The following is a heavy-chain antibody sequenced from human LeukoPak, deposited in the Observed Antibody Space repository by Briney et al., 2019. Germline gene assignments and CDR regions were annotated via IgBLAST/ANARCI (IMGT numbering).Heavy chain of an antibody. V-gene: IGHV4-34*01. CDR2: INHSGST. CDR3: ARGGGTGRPPSYFDY. D-gene: IGHD3/OR15-3a*01. J-gene: IGHJ4*02. Sequence: SETLSLTCAVYGGSFSGYYWSWIRQPPGKGLEWIGEINHSGSTNYNPSLKSRVTISVDTSKNQFSLKLSSVTAADPAVYYCARGGGTGRPPSYFDYWGQGTLVTVSS. CDR1: GGSFSGYY.